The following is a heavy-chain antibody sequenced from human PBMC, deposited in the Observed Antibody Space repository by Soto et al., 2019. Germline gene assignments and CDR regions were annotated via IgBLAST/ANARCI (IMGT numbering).Heavy chain of an antibody. Sequence: SETLSVTWTVSGGSISSYYWSWIRQTPGKGLEWIGYIYYSGSTNYNPSLKSRVTISVDTSKNQFPLKLSSVTAADTAVYYCARVGCSGGSCYSFFDYWGQGTLVTVSS. V-gene: IGHV4-59*01. CDR2: IYYSGST. D-gene: IGHD2-15*01. CDR3: ARVGCSGGSCYSFFDY. CDR1: GGSISSYY. J-gene: IGHJ4*02.